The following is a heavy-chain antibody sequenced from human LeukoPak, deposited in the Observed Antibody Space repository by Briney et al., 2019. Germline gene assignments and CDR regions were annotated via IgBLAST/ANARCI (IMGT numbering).Heavy chain of an antibody. CDR2: ISYDGSNK. D-gene: IGHD1-26*01. CDR1: GFTFSSYG. J-gene: IGHJ4*02. CDR3: AKDPSFFRGSGSYYYPDY. V-gene: IGHV3-30*18. Sequence: GRSLRLSCAAPGFTFSSYGMHWVRQAPGKGLEWVALISYDGSNKYYADSVKGRFAISRDNSTSTLYLQMNSLRAEDTAVYYCAKDPSFFRGSGSYYYPDYWGQGTLVTVSS.